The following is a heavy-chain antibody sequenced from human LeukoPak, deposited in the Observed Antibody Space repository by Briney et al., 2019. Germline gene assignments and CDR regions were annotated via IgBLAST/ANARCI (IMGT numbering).Heavy chain of an antibody. V-gene: IGHV3-48*03. D-gene: IGHD3-22*01. CDR1: GFTFSSYE. CDR2: ISSSGSTI. J-gene: IGHJ4*02. Sequence: PGGSLRLSCAASGFTFSSYEMNWVRQAPGKGLEWVSYISSSGSTIYYADSVKGRFTISRDNAKNSLYLQMNSLRAEDTAVYYCARAMEYYDSSGNFDYWGQGTLVTVSS. CDR3: ARAMEYYDSSGNFDY.